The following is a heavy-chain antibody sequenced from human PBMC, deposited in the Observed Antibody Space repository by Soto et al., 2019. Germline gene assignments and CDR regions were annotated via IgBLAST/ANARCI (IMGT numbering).Heavy chain of an antibody. CDR2: IIPIFGTA. V-gene: IGHV1-69*06. CDR1: GGTFSSSA. J-gene: IGHJ5*01. D-gene: IGHD3-10*01. CDR3: ATDFGDVGCSGRCHHLDS. Sequence: AVKVSCKASGGTFSSSAIRWVRQAPGQGLEWMGGIIPIFGTANYAQKFQGRVTITADKSTSTAYMELSSLRSEDTAVYSCATDFGDVGCSGRCHHLDSRGRRTLVTGSP.